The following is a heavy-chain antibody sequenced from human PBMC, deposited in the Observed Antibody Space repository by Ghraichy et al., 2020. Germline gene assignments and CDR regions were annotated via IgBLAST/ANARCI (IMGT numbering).Heavy chain of an antibody. CDR1: GGSFSGYY. V-gene: IGHV4-34*01. D-gene: IGHD3-3*01. CDR3: ARAVEGDFWSGYYNSP. J-gene: IGHJ4*02. CDR2: INHSGST. Sequence: SQTLSLTCAVYGGSFSGYYWSWIHQPPGKGLEWIGEINHSGSTNYNPSLKSRVTISVDTSKNQFSLKLSSVTAADTAVYYCARAVEGDFWSGYYNSPWGQGTLVTVSS.